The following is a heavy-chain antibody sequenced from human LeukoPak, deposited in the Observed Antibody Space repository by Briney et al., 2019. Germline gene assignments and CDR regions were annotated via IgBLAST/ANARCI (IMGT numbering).Heavy chain of an antibody. V-gene: IGHV3-21*01. CDR2: ISSSSSYI. CDR1: GFTFSSYS. Sequence: GGALRLSCAASGFTFSSYSMNWVRQAPGKGVEWVSSISSSSSYIYYADSVKGRFTISRDNAKNSLYLQMNSLRAEDTAVYYCYRQQLVQGFDYWGQGTLVTVSS. CDR3: YRQQLVQGFDY. D-gene: IGHD6-13*01. J-gene: IGHJ4*02.